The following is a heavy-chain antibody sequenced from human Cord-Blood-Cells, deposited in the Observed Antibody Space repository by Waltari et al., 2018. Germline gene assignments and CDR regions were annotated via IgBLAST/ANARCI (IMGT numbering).Heavy chain of an antibody. CDR1: GGSISSSSYY. CDR2: IYYSGGT. D-gene: IGHD3-10*01. CDR3: ARYGSGSSYYYYGMDV. V-gene: IGHV4-39*01. Sequence: QLQLQESGPGLVKPSETLSLTCTVSGGSISSSSYYWGWIRQPPGKGLEWIGSIYYSGGTYYNPSLKSRVTISVDTSKNQFSLKLSSVTAADTAVYYCARYGSGSSYYYYGMDVWGQGTTVTVSS. J-gene: IGHJ6*02.